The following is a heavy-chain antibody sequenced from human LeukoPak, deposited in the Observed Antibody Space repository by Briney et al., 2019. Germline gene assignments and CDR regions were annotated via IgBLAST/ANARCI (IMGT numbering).Heavy chain of an antibody. Sequence: SETLSLTCTVSGGSISSTSYYWGWIRQPPGKGLEWIGSIYYSGSTYYNPSLKSRVTISVDTYKNQFSLQVRSVTAADTAVYYCARPQGVASVWDFEYWGQGTLVSVSS. D-gene: IGHD5-12*01. CDR1: GGSISSTSYY. CDR2: IYYSGST. CDR3: ARPQGVASVWDFEY. V-gene: IGHV4-39*01. J-gene: IGHJ4*02.